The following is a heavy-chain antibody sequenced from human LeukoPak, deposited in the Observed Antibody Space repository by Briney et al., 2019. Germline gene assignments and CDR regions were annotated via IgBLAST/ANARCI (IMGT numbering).Heavy chain of an antibody. CDR2: ISSSSNYI. CDR3: ARDTEWGLEAPFDY. D-gene: IGHD1-26*01. CDR1: GFTFSSYS. V-gene: IGHV3-21*01. J-gene: IGHJ4*02. Sequence: TGGSLTLSCAASGFTFSSYSMNWVRQAPGKGLEWVSSISSSSNYIYYADSMKGRFTISRDNAKNSLYLQMNSLRAEDTAVYYCARDTEWGLEAPFDYWGQGTLVTVSS.